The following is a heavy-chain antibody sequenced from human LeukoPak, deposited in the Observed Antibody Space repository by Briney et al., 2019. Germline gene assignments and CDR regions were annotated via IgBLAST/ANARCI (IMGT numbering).Heavy chain of an antibody. V-gene: IGHV3-23*01. CDR1: GFTFSSYA. J-gene: IGHJ4*02. Sequence: GGSLRLSCAASGFTFSSYAMSWVRQAPGRGLEWVSAISGSGGSTYYADSVKGRFTISRDNSKNTLYLQMNSLRAEDTAVYYCAKAPSGTGVYFDYWGQGTLVTVSS. CDR3: AKAPSGTGVYFDY. D-gene: IGHD3-10*01. CDR2: ISGSGGST.